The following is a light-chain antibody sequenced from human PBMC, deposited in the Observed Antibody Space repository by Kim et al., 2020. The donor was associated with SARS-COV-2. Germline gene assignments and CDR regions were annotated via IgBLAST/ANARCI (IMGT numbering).Light chain of an antibody. CDR2: EDN. J-gene: IGLJ3*02. CDR3: QSYDSSSWV. V-gene: IGLV6-57*03. Sequence: GKTVTISCTRSSGSMARNYVQWYQQRPGSAPTTVIYEDNQRPSGVPDRFSGSIDSSSNSASLTISGLKTEDEADYYCQSYDSSSWVFGGGTQLTVL. CDR1: SGSMARNY.